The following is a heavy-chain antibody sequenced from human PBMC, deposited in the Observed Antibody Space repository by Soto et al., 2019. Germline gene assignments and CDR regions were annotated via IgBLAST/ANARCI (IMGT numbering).Heavy chain of an antibody. V-gene: IGHV3-73*01. D-gene: IGHD2-2*01. Sequence: EVQLVESGGGLVQPGGSLKLSCAASGFTFSGSAMHWVRQASGKGLEWVGRIRSKANSYATAYAASVKGRFTISRDDSKNTAYLQMNSLKTEDTAVYYCTRSWSPIVVPAATDDCWGQGTLVTVSS. J-gene: IGHJ4*02. CDR3: TRSWSPIVVPAATDDC. CDR1: GFTFSGSA. CDR2: IRSKANSYAT.